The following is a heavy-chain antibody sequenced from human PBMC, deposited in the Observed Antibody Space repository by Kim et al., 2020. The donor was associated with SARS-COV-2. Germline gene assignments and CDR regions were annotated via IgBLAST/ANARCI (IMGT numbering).Heavy chain of an antibody. V-gene: IGHV3-33*01. CDR3: ARDLSIAAAGTSLIDY. J-gene: IGHJ4*02. CDR1: GFTFSSYG. CDR2: IWYDGSNK. Sequence: GGSLRLSCAASGFTFSSYGMHWVRQAPGKGLEWVAVIWYDGSNKYYADSVKGRFTISRDNSKNTLYLQMNSLRAEDTAVYYCARDLSIAAAGTSLIDYWGQGTLVTVSS. D-gene: IGHD6-13*01.